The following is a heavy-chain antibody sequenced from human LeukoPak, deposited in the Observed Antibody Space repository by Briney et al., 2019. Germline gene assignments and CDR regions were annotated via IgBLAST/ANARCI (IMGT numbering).Heavy chain of an antibody. CDR1: SXXXXY. CDR3: ARGTRTIAAAGRKLFDY. CDR2: INHSGST. V-gene: IGHV4-34*01. D-gene: IGHD6-13*01. Sequence: SXXXXYWSWIRQPPGKGLEWIGEINHSGSTNYNPSLKSRVTISVDTSKNQFSLKLSSVTAADTAVYYCARGTRTIAAAGRKLFDYWGQGTLVTVSS. J-gene: IGHJ4*02.